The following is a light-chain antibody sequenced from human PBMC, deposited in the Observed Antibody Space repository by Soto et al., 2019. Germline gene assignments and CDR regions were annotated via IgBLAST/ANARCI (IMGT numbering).Light chain of an antibody. V-gene: IGKV1-39*01. CDR3: QQSSRMPP. J-gene: IGKJ4*01. CDR2: HAS. Sequence: DIQLTQSPSSLSASVGDRVTITCRSSQNINTYLNWNQQRPGEPPKLLIYHASSLKSGVPSRFSGSASGTAFTLTISSLQPEDFGTYYCQQSSRMPPFGGGTKLDIK. CDR1: QNINTY.